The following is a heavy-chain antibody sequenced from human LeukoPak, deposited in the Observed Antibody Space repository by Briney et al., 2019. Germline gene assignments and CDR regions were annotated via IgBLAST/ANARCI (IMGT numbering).Heavy chain of an antibody. CDR2: IKQDGSEK. CDR1: GFTFSSYW. J-gene: IGHJ4*02. D-gene: IGHD6-13*01. V-gene: IGHV3-7*03. CDR3: ARDSGIAAAGRDY. Sequence: QSGGSLRLSCAASGFTFSSYWMSWVRQAPGKGLEWVANIKQDGSEKYYVDSVKGRFTISRDNAKNSLYLQMNSLRAEDTAVYYCARDSGIAAAGRDYWGQGTLVTASS.